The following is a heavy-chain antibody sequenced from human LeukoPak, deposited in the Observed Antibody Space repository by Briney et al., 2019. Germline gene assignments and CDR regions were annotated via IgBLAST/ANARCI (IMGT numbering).Heavy chain of an antibody. V-gene: IGHV3-30*18. CDR2: ISYDGSNK. J-gene: IGHJ6*03. D-gene: IGHD6-19*01. CDR1: GFTFSSYG. Sequence: GRSLRLSCAASGFTFSSYGIHWVRQALGKGLEWVAVISYDGSNKYYADSVKGRFTISRDNSKNTLYLQMNSLRAEDTAVYYCAKGGWQGSYYYYCMDVWGKGTTVTVSS. CDR3: AKGGWQGSYYYYCMDV.